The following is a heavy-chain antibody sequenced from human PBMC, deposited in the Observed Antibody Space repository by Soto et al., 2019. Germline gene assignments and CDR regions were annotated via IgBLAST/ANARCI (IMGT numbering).Heavy chain of an antibody. V-gene: IGHV4-59*01. Sequence: SETLSLTCTVPGGSISSYYWSWIRQPPGKGLEWIGYIYYSGSTNYNPSLKSRVTISVDTSKNQFSLKLSSVTAADTAVYYCARDSSGWYGNAFDIWGQGTMVTVSS. CDR3: ARDSSGWYGNAFDI. CDR1: GGSISSYY. D-gene: IGHD6-19*01. J-gene: IGHJ3*02. CDR2: IYYSGST.